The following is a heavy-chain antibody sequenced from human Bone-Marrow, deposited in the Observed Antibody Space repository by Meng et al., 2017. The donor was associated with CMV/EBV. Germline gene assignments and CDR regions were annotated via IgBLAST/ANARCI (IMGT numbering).Heavy chain of an antibody. CDR2: IKQDGSEK. D-gene: IGHD3-3*01. V-gene: IGHV3-7*01. CDR3: ARTYDFWSGTDY. Sequence: GESLKISCAASGFTFSSYWMSWVRQAPGKGLEWVANIKQDGSEKYYVDSVKGRFTISRDNAKNSLYLQMNSLRAEDTAMYYCARTYDFWSGTDYWGQGTRVTVSS. CDR1: GFTFSSYW. J-gene: IGHJ4*02.